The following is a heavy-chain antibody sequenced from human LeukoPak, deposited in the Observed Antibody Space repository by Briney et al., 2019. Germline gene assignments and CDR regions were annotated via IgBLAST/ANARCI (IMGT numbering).Heavy chain of an antibody. CDR2: INHSGST. CDR1: GGSFSGYY. Sequence: SETLSLTCAVYGGSFSGYYWSWIRQPPGKGLEWIGEINHSGSTNYNPSLKSRVTISVYTSKNQFSLKLSSVTAADTAVYYCARVRLVGIYGSGSYLIFDYWGQGTLVTVSS. D-gene: IGHD3-10*01. V-gene: IGHV4-34*01. J-gene: IGHJ4*02. CDR3: ARVRLVGIYGSGSYLIFDY.